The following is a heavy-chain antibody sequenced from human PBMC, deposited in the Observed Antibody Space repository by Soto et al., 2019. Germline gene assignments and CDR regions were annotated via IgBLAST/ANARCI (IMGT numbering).Heavy chain of an antibody. D-gene: IGHD3-16*01. CDR2: INTYNGNT. Sequence: QVQLVQSGAEVKNPGASVKVSCKASGYTFTRYGIGWARQAPGQGLEWMGWINTYNGNTNYAQNVQGRVTLTTDTSTSTAYMELRSLISNDTAIYYCAMVDVYVTPSPQDVWGQGTMVIVSS. CDR1: GYTFTRYG. V-gene: IGHV1-18*01. J-gene: IGHJ6*02. CDR3: AMVDVYVTPSPQDV.